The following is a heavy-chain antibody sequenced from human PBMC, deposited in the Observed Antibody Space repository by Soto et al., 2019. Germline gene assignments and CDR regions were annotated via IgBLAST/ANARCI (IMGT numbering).Heavy chain of an antibody. Sequence: GASVKVSCKASGYTFTSYGISWVPQAPGQGLEGMGWISAYNGNTNYAQKLQGRVTMTTDTSTSTAYMELRSLRSDDTAVYYCARDKLTTGTWPFDYWGQGTLVTVSS. J-gene: IGHJ4*02. V-gene: IGHV1-18*04. CDR3: ARDKLTTGTWPFDY. CDR1: GYTFTSYG. CDR2: ISAYNGNT. D-gene: IGHD4-17*01.